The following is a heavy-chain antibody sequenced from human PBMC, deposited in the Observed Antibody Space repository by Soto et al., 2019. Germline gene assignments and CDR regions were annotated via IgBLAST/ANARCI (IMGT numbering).Heavy chain of an antibody. CDR1: GGSISSYY. CDR2: IYYSGST. CDR3: ARATMVRGVVDFDY. J-gene: IGHJ4*02. Sequence: SETLSLTCTVSGGSISSYYWSWIRQPPGKGLEWIGYIYYSGSTNYNPSLKSRVTISVGTSKNQFSLKLSSVTAADTAVYYCARATMVRGVVDFDYWGQGTLVTVSS. D-gene: IGHD3-10*01. V-gene: IGHV4-59*01.